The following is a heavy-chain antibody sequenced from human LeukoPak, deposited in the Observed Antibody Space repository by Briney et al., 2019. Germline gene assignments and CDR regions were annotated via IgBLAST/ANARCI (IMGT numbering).Heavy chain of an antibody. CDR2: IRYDGSNK. V-gene: IGHV3-30*02. Sequence: GGSLRLSCAASGFTFSSYGMHWVRQAPGKGLEWVAFIRYDGSNKYYADSVKGRFTISRDNSKNTLYLQMNSLRAEDTAVYYCAEDQANRPNYYYYYMDVWGKGTTVTISS. D-gene: IGHD2/OR15-2a*01. CDR3: AEDQANRPNYYYYYMDV. J-gene: IGHJ6*03. CDR1: GFTFSSYG.